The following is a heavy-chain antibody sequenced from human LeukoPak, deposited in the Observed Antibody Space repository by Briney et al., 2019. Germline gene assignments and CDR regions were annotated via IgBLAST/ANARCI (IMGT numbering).Heavy chain of an antibody. V-gene: IGHV4-30-2*01. J-gene: IGHJ5*02. Sequence: TLSLTCAVSDDSTRTNSWSWIRQTQGKGLQWIGYIDHSGRTYYNPSLKSRVTISIDRSKNRFSLNLNSVTAADTAVYFCARGGYSWYDDWGQGILVTVSS. CDR3: ARGGYSWYDD. CDR1: DDSTRTNS. CDR2: IDHSGRT.